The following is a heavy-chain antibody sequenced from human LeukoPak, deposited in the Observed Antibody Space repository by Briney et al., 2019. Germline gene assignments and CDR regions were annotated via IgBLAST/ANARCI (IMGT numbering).Heavy chain of an antibody. J-gene: IGHJ3*02. CDR2: ISNTNSYI. V-gene: IGHV3-21*01. Sequence: GGSLRLSCAASGFTFSSYSMNWVRQAPGKGLEWVSCISNTNSYIYYADSAKGRFTISRDNAKNSLYLQMNSLRAEDTAVYYCARDAFDIWGQGTMVTVSS. CDR3: ARDAFDI. CDR1: GFTFSSYS.